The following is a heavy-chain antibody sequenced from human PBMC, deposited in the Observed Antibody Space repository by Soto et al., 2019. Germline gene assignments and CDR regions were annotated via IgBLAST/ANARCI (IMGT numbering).Heavy chain of an antibody. V-gene: IGHV3-23*01. CDR1: GFSFSANA. Sequence: DVQLLESGGGLVQPGGSLRLSCVASGFSFSANAMTWVRQAPGKGLEWVASILHIGDSAYYADSVKVRFTISRDNSKRTLYLQMNSLRAEDTAVYYCARRGLSNNDYWGQGTLVTVSS. CDR2: ILHIGDSA. D-gene: IGHD1-1*01. J-gene: IGHJ4*02. CDR3: ARRGLSNNDY.